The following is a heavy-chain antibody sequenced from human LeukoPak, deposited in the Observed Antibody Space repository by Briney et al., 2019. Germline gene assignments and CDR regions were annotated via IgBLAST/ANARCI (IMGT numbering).Heavy chain of an antibody. CDR1: GYSFTSYW. J-gene: IGHJ4*02. D-gene: IGHD3-10*01. V-gene: IGHV5-51*01. Sequence: GESLKISCKGCGYSFTSYWVGWVRQMPGKGPEWMGIIYPGDSDTRYSPSFQGQVTISADKSISTAYLQWSSLKASDTAMYYCARHTTMVRGVIAPFDYWGQGTLVTVSS. CDR2: IYPGDSDT. CDR3: ARHTTMVRGVIAPFDY.